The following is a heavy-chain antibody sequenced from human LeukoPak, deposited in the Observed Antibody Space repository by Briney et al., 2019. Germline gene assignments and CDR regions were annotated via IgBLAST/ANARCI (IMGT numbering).Heavy chain of an antibody. CDR1: GYTFTGYY. CDR2: INPNSGGT. V-gene: IGHV1-2*02. D-gene: IGHD1-7*01. J-gene: IGHJ6*03. CDR3: ARVNGNYGYYYYMDV. Sequence: ASVKVSCKASGYTFTGYYMHWVRQAPGQGLERLGWINPNSGGTNYAQKFQGRVTMTRDTSISTAYMELSRLRSDDTAVYYCARVNGNYGYYYYMDVWGKGTTVTVSS.